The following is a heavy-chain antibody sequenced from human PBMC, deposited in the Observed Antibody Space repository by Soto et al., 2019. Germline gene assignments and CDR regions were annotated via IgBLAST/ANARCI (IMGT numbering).Heavy chain of an antibody. CDR2: MNPNSGNT. V-gene: IGHV1-8*01. CDR1: GYTFTSYD. D-gene: IGHD3-16*01. Sequence: ASVKVSCKASGYTFTSYDINWVRQATGQGLEWMGWMNPNSGNTGYAQKLQGRVTMTRNTSISTAYMELSSLRSEDTAVYYCASSLGAGLDAFDIWGQGTMVTVSS. J-gene: IGHJ3*02. CDR3: ASSLGAGLDAFDI.